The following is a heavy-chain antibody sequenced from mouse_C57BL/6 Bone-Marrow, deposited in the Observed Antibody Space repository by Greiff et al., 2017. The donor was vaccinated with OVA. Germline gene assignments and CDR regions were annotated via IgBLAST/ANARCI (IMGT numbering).Heavy chain of an antibody. CDR3: ARIYYDYDHYAMDY. V-gene: IGHV1-22*01. CDR1: GYTFTDYN. J-gene: IGHJ4*01. CDR2: INPNNGGT. D-gene: IGHD2-4*01. Sequence: EVQLQQSGPELVKPGASVKMSCKASGYTFTDYNMHWVKQSHGKSLEWIGYINPNNGGTSYNQKFKGKATLTVNKSSSTAYMEFRRLTSEDSAVYYCARIYYDYDHYAMDYWGQGTSVTVSS.